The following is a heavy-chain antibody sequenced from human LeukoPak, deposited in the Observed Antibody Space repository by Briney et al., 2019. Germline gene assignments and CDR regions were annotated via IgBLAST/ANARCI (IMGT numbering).Heavy chain of an antibody. Sequence: SVKISCKASGGTFSSYAISWVRQAPGQGPEWMGGIIPIFGTANYAQKFQGRVTITTDESTSTAYMELSSLRSEDTAVYYCARDRGRYCSSTSCFGAYYFDYWGQGTLVTVSS. J-gene: IGHJ4*02. D-gene: IGHD2-2*01. V-gene: IGHV1-69*05. CDR2: IIPIFGTA. CDR3: ARDRGRYCSSTSCFGAYYFDY. CDR1: GGTFSSYA.